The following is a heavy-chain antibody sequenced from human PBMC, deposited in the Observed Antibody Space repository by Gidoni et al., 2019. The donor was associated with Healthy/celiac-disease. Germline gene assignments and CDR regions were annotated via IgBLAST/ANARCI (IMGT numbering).Heavy chain of an antibody. CDR3: ARVPKDYYYGMDV. CDR2: ISSSGSTI. V-gene: IGHV3-48*03. Sequence: EVQLVESGGGLVQPGGSLRLPCAAAGFPVSSYELNWVRQPPGKGLEWVSYISSSGSTIYYADSVKGRFTISRDNAKNSLYLQMNSLRAEDTAVYYCARVPKDYYYGMDVWGQGTTVTVSS. J-gene: IGHJ6*02. CDR1: GFPVSSYE.